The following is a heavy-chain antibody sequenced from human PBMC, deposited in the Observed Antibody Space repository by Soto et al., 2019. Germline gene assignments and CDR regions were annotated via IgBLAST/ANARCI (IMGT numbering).Heavy chain of an antibody. CDR1: GFTFSNNA. CDR2: ISNDGSNK. D-gene: IGHD1-1*01. CDR3: ARGTTTSAFSAMDV. V-gene: IGHV3-30-3*01. J-gene: IGHJ6*02. Sequence: QVQLVESGGGVVQPGRSLRLSCAASGFTFSNNAMDWVRQAPGKGLEWVAVISNDGSNKYIAESVKGRFTISRDNSKNTLFLQMNSLRAEDTAVYYCARGTTTSAFSAMDVWGQGTKVTVSS.